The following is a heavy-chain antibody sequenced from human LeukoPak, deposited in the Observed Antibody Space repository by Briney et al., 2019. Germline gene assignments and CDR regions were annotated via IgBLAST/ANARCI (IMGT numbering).Heavy chain of an antibody. Sequence: GGSLRLSCAASGFTFKSYAMSWVRQAPGKGLEWVSGIRGGGSSTYYADSVKGRFTISRDNSKKKRYLQMNSLRAEDTAVYYYAKDSRGYSGYDFDSWGQGSPVTVSS. D-gene: IGHD5-12*01. CDR1: GFTFKSYA. V-gene: IGHV3-23*01. CDR3: AKDSRGYSGYDFDS. CDR2: IRGGGSST. J-gene: IGHJ4*02.